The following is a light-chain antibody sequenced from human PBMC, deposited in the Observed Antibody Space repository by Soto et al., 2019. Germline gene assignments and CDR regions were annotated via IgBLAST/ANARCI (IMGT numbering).Light chain of an antibody. Sequence: DIQMTQSPSTLSASVGDRVIITCRASQSIMAGLAWYQQKPGKAPKLLIYKASSLESGVPSRFSGSGSGTEFTLTISGLQPDDFATYYCQQYNSNPLTFGGGTKVEIK. CDR3: QQYNSNPLT. V-gene: IGKV1-5*03. CDR2: KAS. CDR1: QSIMAG. J-gene: IGKJ4*01.